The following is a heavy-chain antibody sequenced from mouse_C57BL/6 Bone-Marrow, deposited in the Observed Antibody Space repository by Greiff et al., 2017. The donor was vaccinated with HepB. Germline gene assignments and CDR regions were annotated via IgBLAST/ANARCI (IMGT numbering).Heavy chain of an antibody. CDR2: INPYNGGT. V-gene: IGHV1-19*01. D-gene: IGHD1-1*01. Sequence: VQLQQSGPVLVKPGASVKMSCKASGYTFTDYYMNWVKQSHGKSLEWIGVINPYNGGTSYNQKFKGKATLTVDKSSSTAYMELNSLTSEDSAVYYCAYGSSYYFDYWGQGTTLTVSS. J-gene: IGHJ2*01. CDR3: AYGSSYYFDY. CDR1: GYTFTDYY.